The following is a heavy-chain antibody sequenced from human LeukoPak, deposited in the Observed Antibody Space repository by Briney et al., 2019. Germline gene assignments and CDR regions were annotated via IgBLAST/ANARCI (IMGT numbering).Heavy chain of an antibody. CDR1: GFTFSNYE. CDR2: ISGNGNTI. CDR3: ARSPPRYDARFFDY. Sequence: GGSLRLSCAASGFTFSNYEMNWVRQAPGKGLEWLSYISGNGNTIYYADSVKGRFTISRDNAKNSLYLQMNSPRAEDSAVYYCARSPPRYDARFFDYWGQGTLVTVSS. J-gene: IGHJ4*02. V-gene: IGHV3-48*03. D-gene: IGHD3-16*01.